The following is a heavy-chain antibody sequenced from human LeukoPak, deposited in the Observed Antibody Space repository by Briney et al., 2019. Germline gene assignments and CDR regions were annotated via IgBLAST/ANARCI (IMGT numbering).Heavy chain of an antibody. D-gene: IGHD3-22*01. CDR2: FDPEDGER. J-gene: IGHJ4*02. CDR3: ATVYSYDSSAYYRLDY. CDR1: GYTLTELS. Sequence: ASVKVSCKVSGYTLTELSMHWVRQAPGKGLEWMGGFDPEDGERFYAQKFQGRVTMTEDTSTDTAYMELSSLRSEDTAVYYCATVYSYDSSAYYRLDYWGQGTLVTVSS. V-gene: IGHV1-24*01.